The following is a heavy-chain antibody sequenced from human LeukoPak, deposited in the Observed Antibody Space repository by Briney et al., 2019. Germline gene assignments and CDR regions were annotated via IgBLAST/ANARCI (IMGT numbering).Heavy chain of an antibody. CDR1: GFTFSSYE. J-gene: IGHJ4*02. CDR2: ISSSGSTI. CDR3: ARRTGHSYFDY. V-gene: IGHV3-48*03. Sequence: GGSLRLSCAASGFTFSSYEMNWVRQAPGKGLEWVSYISSSGSTIYYADSVKGRFTISRDNAKNSLYLQMNSLRVEDTAVYYCARRTGHSYFDYWGQGTLVTVSS. D-gene: IGHD1-14*01.